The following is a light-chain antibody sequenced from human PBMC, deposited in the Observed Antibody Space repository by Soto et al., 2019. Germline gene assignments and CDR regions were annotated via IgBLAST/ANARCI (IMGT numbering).Light chain of an antibody. CDR2: ENN. Sequence: QSVLTQPPSVSAAPGQKVTISCSGNSSNIGNNYVPWYQQLPGTAPKLLIYENNRRASGIPDRFSGSKSGTSATLGITGLQTGDEVEYYGGTRTSNSSASVFGTDPKVTV. V-gene: IGLV1-51*02. CDR1: SSNIGNNY. CDR3: GTRTSNSSASV. J-gene: IGLJ1*01.